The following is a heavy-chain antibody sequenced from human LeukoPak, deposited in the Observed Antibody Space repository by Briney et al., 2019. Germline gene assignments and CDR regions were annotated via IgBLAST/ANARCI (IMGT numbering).Heavy chain of an antibody. D-gene: IGHD6-19*01. CDR1: GFTFDDYV. V-gene: IGHV3-43*02. Sequence: PGGSLRLSCAASGFTFDDYVMHWVRQAPGKGLEWVSLISGDGATTYYADSVKGRFTISRDDAKNSLYLQMNSLRDEDTAVYYCARDRRVPGTRLTFDYWGQGTLVTVSS. CDR2: ISGDGATT. CDR3: ARDRRVPGTRLTFDY. J-gene: IGHJ4*02.